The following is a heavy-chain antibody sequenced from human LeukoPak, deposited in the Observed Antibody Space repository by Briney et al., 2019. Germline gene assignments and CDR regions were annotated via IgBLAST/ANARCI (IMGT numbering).Heavy chain of an antibody. CDR1: GGSISSSSYY. V-gene: IGHV4-39*01. CDR3: ARHPFTMTYHNNFDY. CDR2: IYYSGST. Sequence: PSETLSLTCTVSGGSISSSSYYWGWIRQPPGKGLEWIRSIYYSGSTYYNPSLKSRVTISVDTSKNQFSLKLSSVTAADTAVYYCARHPFTMTYHNNFDYWGQGTLVTVSS. D-gene: IGHD3-22*01. J-gene: IGHJ4*02.